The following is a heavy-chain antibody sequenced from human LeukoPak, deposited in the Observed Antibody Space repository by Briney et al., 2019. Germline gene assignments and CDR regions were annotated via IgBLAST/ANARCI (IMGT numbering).Heavy chain of an antibody. CDR3: SRGEAAGNSPFDY. CDR2: IYYSGST. J-gene: IGHJ4*02. CDR1: GGSISSHY. V-gene: IGHV4-59*11. Sequence: SETLSLTCTVSGGSISSHYRSWIRQPPGNGLEWIGYIYYSGSTNYNPSLKSRVTISVDTSKNQFSLKLSSVTAADTAVYYCSRGEAAGNSPFDYWGQGTLVTVSS. D-gene: IGHD6-13*01.